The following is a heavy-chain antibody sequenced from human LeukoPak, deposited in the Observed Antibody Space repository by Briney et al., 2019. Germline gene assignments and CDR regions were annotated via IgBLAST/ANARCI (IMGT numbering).Heavy chain of an antibody. Sequence: GGSLRLSCAASGFTFNSYAVHWVRQAPGKGLEWVAVISYDGSNKYYAESVKGRFTISRDNSKNALYLQLNSLRPDDTAVYYCARDQLAYSGYDTLFDYWGQGTLVTVSS. V-gene: IGHV3-30*04. CDR2: ISYDGSNK. J-gene: IGHJ4*02. CDR1: GFTFNSYA. D-gene: IGHD5-12*01. CDR3: ARDQLAYSGYDTLFDY.